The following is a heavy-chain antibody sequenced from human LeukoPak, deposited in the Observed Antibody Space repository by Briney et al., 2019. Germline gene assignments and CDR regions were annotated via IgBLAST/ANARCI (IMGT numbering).Heavy chain of an antibody. Sequence: GGSLRLSCAASGFSFSSYAMSWVRQAPGKGLEWGSAISGRGGSTYYADSVKGRFTISRDNSKNTLYLQMNSLRAEDTAVYYCAKGYCSGGSCYAVFAYWGQGTLVTVSS. D-gene: IGHD2-15*01. CDR3: AKGYCSGGSCYAVFAY. CDR2: ISGRGGST. V-gene: IGHV3-23*01. CDR1: GFSFSSYA. J-gene: IGHJ4*02.